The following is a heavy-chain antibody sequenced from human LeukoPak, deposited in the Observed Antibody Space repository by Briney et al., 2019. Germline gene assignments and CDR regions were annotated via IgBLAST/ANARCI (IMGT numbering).Heavy chain of an antibody. Sequence: ASVKVSCKASGYTFTSYDINWVRQATGQGLEWMGWMNPNSGNTGYAQKFQGRVTMTRNTFISTAYMELSSLRSEDTAVYYCARVVVAAMGYYYYYGMDVWGQGTTVTVSS. V-gene: IGHV1-8*01. CDR1: GYTFTSYD. CDR2: MNPNSGNT. D-gene: IGHD2-15*01. CDR3: ARVVVAAMGYYYYYGMDV. J-gene: IGHJ6*02.